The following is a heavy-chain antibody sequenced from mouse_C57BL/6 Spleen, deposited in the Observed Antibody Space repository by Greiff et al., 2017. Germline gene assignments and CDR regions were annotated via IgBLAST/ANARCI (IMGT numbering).Heavy chain of an antibody. Sequence: QVQLQQPGAELVKPGASVKLSCKASGYTFTSYWMQWVKQRPGQGLEWIGEIDPSDSYTNYNQKFKGKATLTVDTSSSTAYMQLSSLTSEDSAVYYCAMDYDYGSEGTTLTVSS. CDR3: AMDYDY. V-gene: IGHV1-50*01. CDR1: GYTFTSYW. D-gene: IGHD2-4*01. J-gene: IGHJ2*01. CDR2: IDPSDSYT.